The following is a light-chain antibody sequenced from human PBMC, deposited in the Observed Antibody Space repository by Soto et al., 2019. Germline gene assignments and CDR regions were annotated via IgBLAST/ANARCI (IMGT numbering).Light chain of an antibody. CDR1: QSVTSNY. V-gene: IGKV3-20*01. CDR3: QQYDTAPR. CDR2: GAS. J-gene: IGKJ3*01. Sequence: EIVLTQSPGTLSLSPGERATLSCRASQSVTSNYLAWYQQKPGQAPRLLIYGASSRATGIPDRFSGSGSGTDFTLTISRLEPEDFAVYYCQQYDTAPRFGPGTKVDIK.